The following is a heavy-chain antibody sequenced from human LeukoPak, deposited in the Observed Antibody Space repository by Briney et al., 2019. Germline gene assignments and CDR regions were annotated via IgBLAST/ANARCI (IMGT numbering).Heavy chain of an antibody. CDR3: ARGSGGWGWDYVDY. J-gene: IGHJ4*02. D-gene: IGHD6-19*01. Sequence: ASVKVSFQASGYTFTPYGNSWVRQAPGQGLEWMGWISTYNCNTNNAQKLRDKVTMTPDTSTSTGYVELRSLRSYDTAGYYCARGSGGWGWDYVDYWGQGTLVTVSS. CDR2: ISTYNCNT. V-gene: IGHV1-18*01. CDR1: GYTFTPYG.